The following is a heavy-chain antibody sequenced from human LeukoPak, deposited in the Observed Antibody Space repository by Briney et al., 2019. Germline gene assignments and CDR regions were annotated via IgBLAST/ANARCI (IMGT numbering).Heavy chain of an antibody. D-gene: IGHD5-24*01. J-gene: IGHJ4*02. V-gene: IGHV3-48*04. CDR2: ISSSSSTI. Sequence: GGSLRPSCTASGFTFSSYSMNWVRQAPGKGLEWVSYISSSSSTIYYADSVKGRFAISRDNAKNSLYLQMNSLTAEDTAVYYCARDPSRDGYNPFDYWGQGTLVTVSS. CDR1: GFTFSSYS. CDR3: ARDPSRDGYNPFDY.